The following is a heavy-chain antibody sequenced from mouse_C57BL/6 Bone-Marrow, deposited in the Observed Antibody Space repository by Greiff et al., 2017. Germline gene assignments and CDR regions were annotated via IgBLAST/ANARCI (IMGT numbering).Heavy chain of an antibody. D-gene: IGHD1-1*01. CDR3: ARHSNYAMDY. CDR1: DYEFPSHD. V-gene: IGHV5-2*01. Sequence: EVKLVESGGGLVQPGSSLKLSCESNDYEFPSHDMSWVRQTPEKRLELVAAINSDGGSTYYPDTMERRFIISRDNTKKTLYLQMSSLKAEDAALYYCARHSNYAMDYWGQGTSVTVSS. CDR2: INSDGGST. J-gene: IGHJ4*01.